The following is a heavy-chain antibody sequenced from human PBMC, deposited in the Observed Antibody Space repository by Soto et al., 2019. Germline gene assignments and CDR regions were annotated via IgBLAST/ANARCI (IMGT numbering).Heavy chain of an antibody. D-gene: IGHD6-19*01. J-gene: IGHJ4*02. CDR3: AKDSSPRYSSGWYGGPFDY. V-gene: IGHV3-30*18. CDR2: ISYDGSNK. Sequence: GGSLRLSCAASGFTFSSYGMHWVRQAPGKGLEWVAVISYDGSNKYYADSVKGRFTISRDNSKNTLYLQMNSLRAEDTAVYYCAKDSSPRYSSGWYGGPFDYWGQGTLVTVSS. CDR1: GFTFSSYG.